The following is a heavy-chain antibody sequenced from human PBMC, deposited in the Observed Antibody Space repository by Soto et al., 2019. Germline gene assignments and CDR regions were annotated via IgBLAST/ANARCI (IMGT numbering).Heavy chain of an antibody. Sequence: SETLSLTCNVSGDSIGRFYWSWIRQSAEKGLEWIGRVYSTGGTAYNPALKGRVTISLDRSNNHVSLEMNSVTAADTAVYFCARDLSGTGLDIWGRGTRVTAP. D-gene: IGHD1-26*01. J-gene: IGHJ6*02. CDR2: VYSTGGT. CDR3: ARDLSGTGLDI. CDR1: GDSIGRFY. V-gene: IGHV4-4*07.